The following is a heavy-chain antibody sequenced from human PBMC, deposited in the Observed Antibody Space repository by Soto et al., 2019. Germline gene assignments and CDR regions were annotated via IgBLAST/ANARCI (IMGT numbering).Heavy chain of an antibody. D-gene: IGHD6-19*01. Sequence: GGSLRLFCAASGFTFSSYAMHWVRQAPGKGLEWVAVISYDGSNKYYADSVKGRFTISRDNSKNTLYLQMNSLRAEDTAVYYCAREMIGGWYDSDAFDIWGQGTMVTVS. CDR3: AREMIGGWYDSDAFDI. CDR1: GFTFSSYA. J-gene: IGHJ3*02. CDR2: ISYDGSNK. V-gene: IGHV3-30-3*01.